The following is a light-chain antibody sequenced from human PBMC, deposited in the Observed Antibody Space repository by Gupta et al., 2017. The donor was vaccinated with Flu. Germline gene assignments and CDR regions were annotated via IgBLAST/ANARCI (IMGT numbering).Light chain of an antibody. CDR1: QSVIDN. Sequence: EVVLTQSPATLSLSPGQRVTLSCRASQSVIDNIAWYQQKPGQSPTLLIYDASTRATGIPARFSGSGSGTDXTLTINXLEPEDFAVYYCQQRGVWPPITFGXGTRLDIK. J-gene: IGKJ5*01. CDR3: QQRGVWPPIT. V-gene: IGKV3-11*01. CDR2: DAS.